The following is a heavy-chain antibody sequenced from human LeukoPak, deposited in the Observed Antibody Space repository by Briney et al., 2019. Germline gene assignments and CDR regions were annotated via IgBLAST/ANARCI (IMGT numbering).Heavy chain of an antibody. CDR2: INYTGNTI. CDR3: APVYCNSTSCYHYFNY. J-gene: IGHJ4*02. D-gene: IGHD2-2*01. Sequence: PGGSLRLPCAASGITLTSYSMNWVRQAPGKGLEWISYINYTGNTIYYADSVKARFTISSDNAKNSLYLQMNSLRVEDTAMYYCAPVYCNSTSCYHYFNYWGQGTLVTVTS. CDR1: GITLTSYS. V-gene: IGHV3-48*01.